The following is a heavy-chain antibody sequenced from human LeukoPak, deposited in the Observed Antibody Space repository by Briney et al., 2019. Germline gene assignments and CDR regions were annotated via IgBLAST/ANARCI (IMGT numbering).Heavy chain of an antibody. D-gene: IGHD3-22*01. CDR2: INHSGST. CDR1: GGSISSYY. Sequence: SETLSLTCTVSGGSISSYYWSWIRQPPGKGLEWIGEINHSGSTNYNPSLKSRVTISVDTSKNQFSLKLSSVTAADTAVYYCASTYYDSSGYRTAFDIWGQGTMVTVSS. V-gene: IGHV4-34*01. CDR3: ASTYYDSSGYRTAFDI. J-gene: IGHJ3*02.